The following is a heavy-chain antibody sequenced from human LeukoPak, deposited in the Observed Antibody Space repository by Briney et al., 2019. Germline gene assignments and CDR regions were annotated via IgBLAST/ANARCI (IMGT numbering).Heavy chain of an antibody. CDR1: GYTFTGYY. CDR3: ARIAGDVWGSYRYDGDY. V-gene: IGHV1-2*02. CDR2: INPNSGGT. Sequence: ASVKVSCKASGYTFTGYYMHWVRQAPGQGLAWMGWINPNSGGTNYAQKFQGRVTMTRDTSISTAYMELSRLRSDDTAVYYCARIAGDVWGSYRYDGDYWGQGTLVTVSS. J-gene: IGHJ4*02. D-gene: IGHD3-16*02.